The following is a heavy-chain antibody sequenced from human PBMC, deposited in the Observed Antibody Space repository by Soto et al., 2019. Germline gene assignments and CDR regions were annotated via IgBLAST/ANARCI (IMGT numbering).Heavy chain of an antibody. J-gene: IGHJ4*02. CDR3: AKVQGYYDFWSGYFPFDY. D-gene: IGHD3-3*01. CDR1: GFTFSSYA. CDR2: ISGSGGST. Sequence: PGGSLRLSCAASGFTFSSYAMSWVRQAPGKGLEWVSAISGSGGSTYYADSVKGRFTISRDNSKNTLYLQMNSLRAEDTAVYYCAKVQGYYDFWSGYFPFDYWGQGTLVTVPQ. V-gene: IGHV3-23*01.